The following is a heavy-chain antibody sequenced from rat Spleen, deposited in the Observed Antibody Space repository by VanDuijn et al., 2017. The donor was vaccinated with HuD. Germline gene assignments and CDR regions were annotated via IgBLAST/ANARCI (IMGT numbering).Heavy chain of an antibody. D-gene: IGHD1-1*01. CDR3: ARRGLQSYYFDY. Sequence: EVQLQESGPGLVKPSQSLSLTCSVTGYSITSGYGWNWIRKFPGNKLECMGYINSAGSTNYNPPLKSQISITRDTSKNQFFLQLNSVTTEDTATYYCARRGLQSYYFDYWGQGVMVTVSS. CDR1: GYSITSGYG. CDR2: INSAGST. V-gene: IGHV3-3*01. J-gene: IGHJ2*01.